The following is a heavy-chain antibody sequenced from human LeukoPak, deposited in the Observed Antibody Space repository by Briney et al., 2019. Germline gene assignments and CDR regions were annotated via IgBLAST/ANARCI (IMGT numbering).Heavy chain of an antibody. J-gene: IGHJ4*02. CDR2: MNPNSGNT. CDR3: ARGRRIVGAYDFDY. CDR1: GYTFTSYD. Sequence: ASAKVSCKASGYTFTSYDINWVRQATGQGLEWMGWMNPNSGNTGYAQKFQGRVTMTRNTSISTAYMELSSRRSENTAVYYCARGRRIVGAYDFDYWGQGTLVTVSS. D-gene: IGHD1-26*01. V-gene: IGHV1-8*01.